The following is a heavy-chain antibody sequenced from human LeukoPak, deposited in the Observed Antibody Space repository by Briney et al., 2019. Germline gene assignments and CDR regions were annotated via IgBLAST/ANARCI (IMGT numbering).Heavy chain of an antibody. Sequence: GGSLRLSCAASGFTFSSYAMSWVRQAPGKGLEWVSAISGSGGGTYYADSVKGRFTISRDNSENTLYLQMNSLRAEDTAVYYCAKNYDSSGCVDYWGQGTLVTVSS. CDR2: ISGSGGGT. D-gene: IGHD3-22*01. CDR1: GFTFSSYA. CDR3: AKNYDSSGCVDY. J-gene: IGHJ4*02. V-gene: IGHV3-23*01.